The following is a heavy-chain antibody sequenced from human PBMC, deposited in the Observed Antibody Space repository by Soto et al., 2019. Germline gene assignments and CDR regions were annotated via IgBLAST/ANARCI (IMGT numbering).Heavy chain of an antibody. Sequence: QLLLQESGPGLVKPSETLSLTCTVSGDSVSNSGYYWGWIRQSPGKRLEWIGSVSFSGSKYYNPSLRSRVTLSVDTSKTLISLKLRSVTAADTAVYYCARGSTWQGRDWFDPRGQGTLVTVSS. CDR2: VSFSGSK. J-gene: IGHJ5*02. CDR3: ARGSTWQGRDWFDP. V-gene: IGHV4-39*01. CDR1: GDSVSNSGYY. D-gene: IGHD6-13*01.